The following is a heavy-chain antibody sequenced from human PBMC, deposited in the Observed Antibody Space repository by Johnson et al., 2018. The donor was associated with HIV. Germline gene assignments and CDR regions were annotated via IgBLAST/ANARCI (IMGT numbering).Heavy chain of an antibody. CDR3: ARGDIVVVPAATRAQDAFDI. D-gene: IGHD2-2*01. CDR1: GFTFSSYW. J-gene: IGHJ3*02. Sequence: MLLVESGGGLVQPGGSLRLSCAASGFTFSSYWMSWVRQAPGKGLEWVSNIKQDGSEKYYVDSVQGRFTLSRDNAKNSLYLQMNSLRAEDTAVYYCARGDIVVVPAATRAQDAFDIWGQGTMVTVSS. CDR2: IKQDGSEK. V-gene: IGHV3-7*01.